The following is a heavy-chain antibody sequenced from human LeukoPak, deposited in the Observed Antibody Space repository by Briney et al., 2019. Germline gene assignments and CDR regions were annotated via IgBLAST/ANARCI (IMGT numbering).Heavy chain of an antibody. J-gene: IGHJ4*02. Sequence: GGSLRLSCAASGFTFSSYAMGWVRQAPGKGLEWVSLISGSGGSTYFADSVKGRFTISRDNSKNTLYLQMNSLRDEDTAVYYCTRGGWLGKPQRVDYWGQGTLVTVSS. D-gene: IGHD2-15*01. CDR3: TRGGWLGKPQRVDY. V-gene: IGHV3-23*01. CDR1: GFTFSSYA. CDR2: ISGSGGST.